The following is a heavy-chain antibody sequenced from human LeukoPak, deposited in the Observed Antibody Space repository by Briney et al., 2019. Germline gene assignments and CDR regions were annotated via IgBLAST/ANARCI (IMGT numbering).Heavy chain of an antibody. J-gene: IGHJ3*01. CDR1: GYMFTGHY. Sequence: ASVKVSCKASGYMFTGHYMHWVRQAPGQGLEFLAWIKGDSGIPKYAQKFQGRVTLTRDTSISTAYMELTELTSDDTAVHYCARELQYSREGYAFDLWGQGTMVTVS. D-gene: IGHD4-11*01. CDR3: ARELQYSREGYAFDL. CDR2: IKGDSGIP. V-gene: IGHV1-2*02.